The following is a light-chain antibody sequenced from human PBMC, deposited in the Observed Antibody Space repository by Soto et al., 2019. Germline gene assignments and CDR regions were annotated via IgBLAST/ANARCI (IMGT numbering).Light chain of an antibody. CDR3: SSYTTTSTLV. CDR2: DVS. Sequence: HSALTQPASVSGSPGQSITFSCTGTSSDLGGYNYVSWYQQHPGKAPKLVIYDVSNRPSGVSNRFSGSKSGNTASLTISGLQADDEADYYCSSYTTTSTLVFGGGTKLTVL. J-gene: IGLJ2*01. V-gene: IGLV2-14*01. CDR1: SSDLGGYNY.